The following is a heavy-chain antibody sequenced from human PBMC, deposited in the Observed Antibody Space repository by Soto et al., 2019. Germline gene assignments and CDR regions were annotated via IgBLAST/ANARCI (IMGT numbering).Heavy chain of an antibody. Sequence: SETLSLTCAVYGGSFSGYYWSWIRQPPGKGLEWIGEINHSGSTNYNPSLKSRVTISVDTSENQFSLKLSSVTAADTAVYYCARDPKKTQKERLFESTGGMDVWGQGTTVTVSS. CDR3: ARDPKKTQKERLFESTGGMDV. V-gene: IGHV4-34*01. CDR1: GGSFSGYY. CDR2: INHSGST. D-gene: IGHD1-1*01. J-gene: IGHJ6*02.